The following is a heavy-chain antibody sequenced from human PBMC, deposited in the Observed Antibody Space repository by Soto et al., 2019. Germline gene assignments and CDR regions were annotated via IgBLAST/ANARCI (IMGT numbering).Heavy chain of an antibody. CDR1: GYTFTSYG. J-gene: IGHJ4*02. V-gene: IGHV1-18*04. CDR3: ARDPALVGATGIIDL. CDR2: ISAYNGNT. Sequence: QVQLVQSGAEVKKPGASVKVSCKASGYTFTSYGISWVRQAPGQGLEWMGWISAYNGNTNYAQKLQGRGTMTTDTFTSPSQMGLGGLGSYDTAGDFFARDPALVGATGIIDLRGQGTLGPLSS. D-gene: IGHD1-26*01.